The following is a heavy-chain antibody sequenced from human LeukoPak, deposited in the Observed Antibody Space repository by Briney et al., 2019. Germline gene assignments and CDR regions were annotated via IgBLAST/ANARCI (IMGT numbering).Heavy chain of an antibody. CDR2: IYTSGST. Sequence: SETLSLTCTVSGDSISSGSYYWSWIRQPAGKGLEWIGRIYTSGSTNYNPSLKSRVTISVDTSKNQFSLKLSSVTAADTAVYYCARKEYYSDNSGYYPDFWGQGTLVTVSS. V-gene: IGHV4-61*02. CDR3: ARKEYYSDNSGYYPDF. CDR1: GDSISSGSYY. J-gene: IGHJ4*02. D-gene: IGHD3-22*01.